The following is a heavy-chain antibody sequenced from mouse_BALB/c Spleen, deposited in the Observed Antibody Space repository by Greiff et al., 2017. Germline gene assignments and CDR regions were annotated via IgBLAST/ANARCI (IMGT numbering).Heavy chain of an antibody. CDR1: GFAFSSYD. V-gene: IGHV5-12-1*01. CDR3: ARLSYYYVDY. D-gene: IGHD1-1*01. CDR2: ISSGGGST. J-gene: IGHJ2*01. Sequence: EVMLVESGGGLVKPGGSLKLSCAASGFAFSSYDMSWVRQTPEKRLEWVAYISSGGGSTYYPDTVKGRFTISRDNAKNTLYLQMSSLKSEDTAMYYCARLSYYYVDYWGQGTTLTVSS.